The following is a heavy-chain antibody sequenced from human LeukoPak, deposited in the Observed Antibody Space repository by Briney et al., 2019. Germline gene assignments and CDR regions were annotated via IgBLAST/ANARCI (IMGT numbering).Heavy chain of an antibody. D-gene: IGHD6-13*01. Sequence: GESLQISCKGSGYSFTSYWIGRVRQMPGKGLEWMGIIYPGDSDTRYSPSFQGQVTISADKSISTAHLQWSSLKASDTAMYYCARGKAAAAPGYWGQGTLVTVSS. J-gene: IGHJ4*02. CDR1: GYSFTSYW. CDR3: ARGKAAAAPGY. CDR2: IYPGDSDT. V-gene: IGHV5-51*01.